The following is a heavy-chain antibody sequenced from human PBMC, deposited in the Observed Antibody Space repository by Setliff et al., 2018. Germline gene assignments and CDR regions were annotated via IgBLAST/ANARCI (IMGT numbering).Heavy chain of an antibody. CDR1: GGSISSYY. CDR2: IYTGGST. Sequence: KSSETLSLTCTVSGGSISSYYWSWIRQPAGKGLEWIGRIYTGGSTNYNPSLKSRVTMSIDTSKNQFSLKLNSVTAADMAVYYCAREQWLDPPGYYYMDVWAKGTTVTVSS. V-gene: IGHV4-4*07. J-gene: IGHJ6*03. CDR3: AREQWLDPPGYYYMDV. D-gene: IGHD6-19*01.